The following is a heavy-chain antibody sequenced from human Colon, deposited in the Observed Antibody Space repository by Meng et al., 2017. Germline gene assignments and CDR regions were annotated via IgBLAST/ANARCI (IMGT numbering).Heavy chain of an antibody. D-gene: IGHD3-9*01. CDR1: SGSISSSNW. Sequence: QVRRQEPGPGLVKPSGTLSLTFAVPSGSISSSNWWSWVRQPPGKGLEWIGEISQSGTTYYNPSLKSRVTITGDWSKNQFSLNLNSVTAADTALYYCVRQGMTSYSWGYWGQGTLVTVSS. CDR2: ISQSGTT. CDR3: VRQGMTSYSWGY. J-gene: IGHJ4*02. V-gene: IGHV4-4*02.